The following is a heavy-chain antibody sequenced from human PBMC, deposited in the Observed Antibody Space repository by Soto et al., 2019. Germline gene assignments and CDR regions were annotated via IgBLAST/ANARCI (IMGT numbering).Heavy chain of an antibody. CDR1: GFTFSSYA. V-gene: IGHV3-23*01. J-gene: IGHJ4*02. D-gene: IGHD3-22*01. CDR3: AKGGVLITTKSQLDY. Sequence: GGSLRLSCTASGFTFSSYAMSWVRQAPGKGLEWVSVISGSGGSTYYADSVKGRFTISRDNSKNTLYLQMNSLRAEDTAVYYCAKGGVLITTKSQLDYWGQGTLVTVSS. CDR2: ISGSGGST.